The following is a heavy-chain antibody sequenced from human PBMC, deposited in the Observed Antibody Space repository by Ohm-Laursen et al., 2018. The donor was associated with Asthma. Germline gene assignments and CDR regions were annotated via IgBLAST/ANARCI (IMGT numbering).Heavy chain of an antibody. D-gene: IGHD3-22*01. CDR1: GASFSTYY. CDR2: IYSTGST. CDR3: ARGQDSSGYYYSLGDY. Sequence: SETLSLTWTLSGASFSTYYWGWIRQPPGKGLEWIGYIYSTGSTNYNPSLESRVTISIDTSTNQFSLKLSSVTAADTAVYYCARGQDSSGYYYSLGDYWGQGTLVTVSS. V-gene: IGHV4-59*01. J-gene: IGHJ4*02.